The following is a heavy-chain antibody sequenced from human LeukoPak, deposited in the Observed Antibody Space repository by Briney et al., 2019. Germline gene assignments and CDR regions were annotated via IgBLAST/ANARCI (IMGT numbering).Heavy chain of an antibody. CDR3: ATPGYCSSTSCYPEYFQH. CDR2: ISSGAGGTM. Sequence: KPGGSLRLSCAASGFSIGDYYMSWVRQAPGKGLEWISYISSGAGGTMKYADSVKGRFTISRDNAQNSLFLQMNSLRAEDTAVYYCATPGYCSSTSCYPEYFQHWGQGTLVTVSS. V-gene: IGHV3-11*01. CDR1: GFSIGDYY. D-gene: IGHD2-2*01. J-gene: IGHJ1*01.